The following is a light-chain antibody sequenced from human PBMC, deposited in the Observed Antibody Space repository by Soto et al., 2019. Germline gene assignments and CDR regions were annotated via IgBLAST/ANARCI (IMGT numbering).Light chain of an antibody. Sequence: EIVMTQSPATLSVSPGERATLSCRASQSVSSDLAWYHQKPGQAPRLLIYGASSRATGIPDRFSGSGSGTDFTLTISRLEPEDFAVYYCQKYGSSPPITFGQGTRLEIK. CDR3: QKYGSSPPIT. V-gene: IGKV3-20*01. J-gene: IGKJ5*01. CDR2: GAS. CDR1: QSVSSD.